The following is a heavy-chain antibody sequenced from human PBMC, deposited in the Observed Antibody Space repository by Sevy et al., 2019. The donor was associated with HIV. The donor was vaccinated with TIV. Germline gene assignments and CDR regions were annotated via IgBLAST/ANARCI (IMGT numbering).Heavy chain of an antibody. D-gene: IGHD2-2*02. Sequence: GESLKISCKGSGYSFTSYWIGWVRQMPGKGLEWMGIIYPGDSDTRYSPSFQGQVTISADRSISTAYLQWSSLKASDTALYYCARQSCSSTSCYTSDAFDIWGQGTMVTVSS. V-gene: IGHV5-51*01. J-gene: IGHJ3*02. CDR3: ARQSCSSTSCYTSDAFDI. CDR2: IYPGDSDT. CDR1: GYSFTSYW.